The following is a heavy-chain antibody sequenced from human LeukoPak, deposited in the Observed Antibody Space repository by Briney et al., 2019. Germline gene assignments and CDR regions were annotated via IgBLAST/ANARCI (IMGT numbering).Heavy chain of an antibody. D-gene: IGHD1-26*01. J-gene: IGHJ4*02. CDR2: ISGGGGST. Sequence: GGSLRLSCAASGFTFTSYSMNWVRQAPGKGLEWVSTISGGGGSTYYADSVKGRFTISRDNSKNTLYLRVNSLRAEDTAVYYCAKGGKWDVTPFDYWGQGTLVTVSP. V-gene: IGHV3-23*01. CDR3: AKGGKWDVTPFDY. CDR1: GFTFTSYS.